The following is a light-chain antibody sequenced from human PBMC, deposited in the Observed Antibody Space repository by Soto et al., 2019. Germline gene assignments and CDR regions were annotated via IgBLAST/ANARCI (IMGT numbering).Light chain of an antibody. Sequence: ETMLTQSPATLSASPGERVTLSCRASQSVTYNLAWYQQKPGQAPRLLIYGASTRATGIPARFSGRGSGTEFTLTITSLQSEDFAVYYCQQYNDWLLTFGQGTKVEIK. CDR2: GAS. J-gene: IGKJ1*01. CDR1: QSVTYN. V-gene: IGKV3-15*01. CDR3: QQYNDWLLT.